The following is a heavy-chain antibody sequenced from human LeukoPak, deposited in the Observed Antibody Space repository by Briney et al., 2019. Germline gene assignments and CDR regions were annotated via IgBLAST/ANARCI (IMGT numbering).Heavy chain of an antibody. D-gene: IGHD6-13*01. CDR1: GFTFSTFS. Sequence: GGSLRLSCAASGFTFSTFSMDWVRQAPGRGLQWLSYISSTSNTVYYADSLKGRFTISRDNAKNSLYLQIDSLSVEDTAVYYCARMGIAAAGVDYWGQGTLVTVSS. CDR2: ISSTSNTV. V-gene: IGHV3-48*01. J-gene: IGHJ4*02. CDR3: ARMGIAAAGVDY.